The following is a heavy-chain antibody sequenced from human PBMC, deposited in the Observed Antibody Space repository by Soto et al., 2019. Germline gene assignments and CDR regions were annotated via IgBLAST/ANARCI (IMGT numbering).Heavy chain of an antibody. V-gene: IGHV1-2*02. CDR2: INPNSGGT. CDR1: GYTFTGYY. Sequence: GASVKVSCKASGYTFTGYYIHWVRQAPGQGLEWMGWINPNSGGTNFQQKFQGRVTMTRAMSTNTVYMELSSLSSDDTAVYYCARDGYRYYYDSSGYYLDFWGQGTLVTVSS. J-gene: IGHJ4*02. CDR3: ARDGYRYYYDSSGYYLDF. D-gene: IGHD3-22*01.